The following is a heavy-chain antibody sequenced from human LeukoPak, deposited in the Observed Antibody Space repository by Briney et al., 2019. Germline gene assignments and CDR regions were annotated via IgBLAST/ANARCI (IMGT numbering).Heavy chain of an antibody. CDR2: ISSSSSYI. CDR1: GFTFGSYS. J-gene: IGHJ4*02. D-gene: IGHD3-3*01. V-gene: IGHV3-21*01. Sequence: GGSLRLSCAASGFTFGSYSMNWVRQAPGKGLEWVSSISSSSSYIYYADSVKGRFTISRDNAKNSLYLQMNSLRAEDTAVYYCARDFENDFWSGYFPDYWGQGTLVTVSS. CDR3: ARDFENDFWSGYFPDY.